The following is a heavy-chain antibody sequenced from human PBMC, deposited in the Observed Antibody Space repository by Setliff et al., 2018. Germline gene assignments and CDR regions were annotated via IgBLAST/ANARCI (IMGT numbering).Heavy chain of an antibody. J-gene: IGHJ4*02. CDR2: INSGGTKI. Sequence: GGSLRLSCAASGFFFRSYEMNWVRQTPGKGLEWVSYINSGGTKIYYADSVEGRSTISRDNGKNSLFLQMNSVRAEDTAVYYCARSINGCQQRYDFWGQGALVTVSS. D-gene: IGHD3-16*01. CDR1: GFFFRSYE. CDR3: ARSINGCQQRYDF. V-gene: IGHV3-48*03.